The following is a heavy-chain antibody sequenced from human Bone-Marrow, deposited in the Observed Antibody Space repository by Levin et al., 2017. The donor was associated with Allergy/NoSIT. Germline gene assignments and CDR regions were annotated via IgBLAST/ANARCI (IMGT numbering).Heavy chain of an antibody. CDR1: GFTFRSYW. CDR3: ARSIVAARRWFDS. V-gene: IGHV3-74*01. D-gene: IGHD1-26*01. CDR2: INTDGSTT. Sequence: PGGSLRLSCAASGFTFRSYWMHWVRQVPGQGLVWVSRINTDGSTTTYADSVKGRFTISRDNAKNTVYLQMDSLRAEDTAVYYCARSIVAARRWFDSWGQGTLVSVSS. J-gene: IGHJ5*01.